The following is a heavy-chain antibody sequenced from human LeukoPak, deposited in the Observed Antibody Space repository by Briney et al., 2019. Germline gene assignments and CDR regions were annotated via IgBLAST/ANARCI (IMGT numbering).Heavy chain of an antibody. CDR2: INSDGSST. V-gene: IGHV3-74*01. CDR1: GFTFSSYW. CDR3: ARAGRGLRYFDWLTYDY. D-gene: IGHD3-9*01. Sequence: GGSLRLSCAASGFTFSSYWMHWVRQAPGKGLVWVSHINSDGSSTTYADSVKGRFTISRDNAKNTLYLRMNSLRVEDTAVYYCARAGRGLRYFDWLTYDYWGQGTLVTVSS. J-gene: IGHJ4*02.